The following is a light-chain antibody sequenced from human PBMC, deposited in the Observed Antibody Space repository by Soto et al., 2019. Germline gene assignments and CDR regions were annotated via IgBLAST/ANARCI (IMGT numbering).Light chain of an antibody. CDR1: QSVSSSY. CDR2: GAS. Sequence: EIVLTQSPGTLSLSPGERATLSCRASQSVSSSYLAWYQQKPGQAPRLLIYGASSRATGIPDSFSGSGSGTDFTLTISRLEPGDFAVYYCQQYCSSLFTFGPGTKVDIK. CDR3: QQYCSSLFT. V-gene: IGKV3-20*01. J-gene: IGKJ3*01.